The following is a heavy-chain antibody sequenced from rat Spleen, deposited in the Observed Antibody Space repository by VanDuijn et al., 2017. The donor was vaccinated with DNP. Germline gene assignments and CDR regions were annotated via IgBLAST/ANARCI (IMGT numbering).Heavy chain of an antibody. CDR1: GFIFSDYN. J-gene: IGHJ2*01. Sequence: EVQLVESGGGLVQPGRSLKLSCVASGFIFSDYNMAWVRQAPKTGLEWVATISYDGSSTYYRDSVRGRFTISRDNAKSTLYLQMDSLRSEDTATYYCAAYYRDSYAHSPFDYWGQGVMVTVSS. V-gene: IGHV5-7*01. CDR3: AAYYRDSYAHSPFDY. D-gene: IGHD1-12*01. CDR2: ISYDGSST.